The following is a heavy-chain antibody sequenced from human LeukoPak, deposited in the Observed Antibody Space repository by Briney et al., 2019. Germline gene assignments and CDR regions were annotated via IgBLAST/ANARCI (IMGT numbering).Heavy chain of an antibody. CDR2: ISGSGDST. D-gene: IGHD2-21*01. J-gene: IGHJ4*02. V-gene: IGHV3-23*01. Sequence: PGGSLRLSCAASGFTFTTYAMSWVRQAPGRGLEWVSGISGSGDSTYYADSVKGRFSISRDNSKNTLYLQMDSLRGEDTAVYYCAKDFRIGYSAHFDYWGQGALVTVSS. CDR3: AKDFRIGYSAHFDY. CDR1: GFTFTTYA.